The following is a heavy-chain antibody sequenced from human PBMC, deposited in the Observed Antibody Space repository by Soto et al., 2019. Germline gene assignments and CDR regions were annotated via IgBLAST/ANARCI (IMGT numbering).Heavy chain of an antibody. J-gene: IGHJ6*02. CDR2: IYPGDSDT. Sequence: GESLKISCKSSGYSFTIYWIGWVRQMPGKGLEWMGIIYPGDSDTRYSPSFQGQVTISADKSISTAYLQWSSLKASDTAMYYCARLDYYYDSSGYLLYYYGMDVWGQGTTVTVSS. CDR1: GYSFTIYW. CDR3: ARLDYYYDSSGYLLYYYGMDV. V-gene: IGHV5-51*01. D-gene: IGHD3-22*01.